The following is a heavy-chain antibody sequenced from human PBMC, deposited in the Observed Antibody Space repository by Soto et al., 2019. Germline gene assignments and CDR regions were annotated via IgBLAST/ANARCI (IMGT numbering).Heavy chain of an antibody. V-gene: IGHV3-23*01. Sequence: PGGSLRLSCVASGFTFNRYAMTWVRQAPGKGLEWVSAISASGDNTHYADSVKGRFTISRDNSKNSLYLQMNSLGAEDTAVYYCAKDVSNTWWTVDQWGQGTLVTVSS. D-gene: IGHD2-8*02. CDR2: ISASGDNT. CDR1: GFTFNRYA. CDR3: AKDVSNTWWTVDQ. J-gene: IGHJ4*02.